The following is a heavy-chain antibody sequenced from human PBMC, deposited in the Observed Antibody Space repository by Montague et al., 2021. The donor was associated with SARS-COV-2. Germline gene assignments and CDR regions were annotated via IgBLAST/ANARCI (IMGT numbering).Heavy chain of an antibody. CDR3: ARHATSSGYWSWIDP. J-gene: IGHJ5*02. V-gene: IGHV4-39*01. CDR2: IHYSETT. D-gene: IGHD3-22*01. CDR1: GGSITSSLYY. Sequence: SETLSLTCTVSGGSITSSLYYWGWIRQPPGKGLEWIGTIHYSETTSYNPSLKSRVTISVDTSKDQFSLKVTSVTAADTAVYYCARHATSSGYWSWIDPGAREPWSPSPQ.